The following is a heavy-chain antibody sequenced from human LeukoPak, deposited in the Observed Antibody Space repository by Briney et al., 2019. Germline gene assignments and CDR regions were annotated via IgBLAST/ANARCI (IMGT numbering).Heavy chain of an antibody. D-gene: IGHD1-1*01. Sequence: ASVKVSCKASGYTFTSYGISWVRQAPGQGLEWMGWTSAYNGNTNYAQKLQGRVTMTTDTSTSTAYMELRSLRSDDTAVYYCVLGTAINYYYSYMDVWGKGTTVTVSS. CDR1: GYTFTSYG. CDR3: VLGTAINYYYSYMDV. CDR2: TSAYNGNT. J-gene: IGHJ6*03. V-gene: IGHV1-18*01.